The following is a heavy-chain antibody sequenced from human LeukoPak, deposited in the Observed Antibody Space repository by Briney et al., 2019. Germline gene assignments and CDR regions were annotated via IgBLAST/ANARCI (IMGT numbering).Heavy chain of an antibody. CDR3: ASHGGTNFDY. J-gene: IGHJ4*02. CDR2: IYYSGST. V-gene: IGHV4-59*01. CDR1: GGSTSSYY. Sequence: PSETLSPTCTVSGGSTSSYYWSWIRQPPGKGLEWIGYIYYSGSTNSNPSLKSRVTISVDTSKNQFSLKLSSVTAADTAVYYCASHGGTNFDYWGQGTLVTVSS. D-gene: IGHD1-1*01.